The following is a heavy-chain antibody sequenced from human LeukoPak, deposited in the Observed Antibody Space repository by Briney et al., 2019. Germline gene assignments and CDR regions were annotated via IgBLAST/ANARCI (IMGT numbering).Heavy chain of an antibody. V-gene: IGHV1-8*01. CDR2: MNPNSGNT. J-gene: IGHJ4*02. Sequence: ASVTVSCKASGYTFTSYDINWVRQATGQGLEWMGWMNPNSGNTGYAQKFQGRVTMTRNTSISTAYMELSSLRSEDTAVYYCARSAYTTGTTYDYWGQGTLVTVSS. D-gene: IGHD1-1*01. CDR1: GYTFTSYD. CDR3: ARSAYTTGTTYDY.